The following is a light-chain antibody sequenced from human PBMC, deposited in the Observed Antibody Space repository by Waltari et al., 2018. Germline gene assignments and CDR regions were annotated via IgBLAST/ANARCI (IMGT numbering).Light chain of an antibody. J-gene: IGLJ1*01. Sequence: QSALTQPASMSGSPGQSITISCTGTSSDVGGYNYVSWYQKHPGKAPKVMIYDVSKRPSGVSNRFSGSKSGNTASLTISGLQAEDEADYYCSSYTTSSTRVFGTGTKVTVL. CDR1: SSDVGGYNY. CDR3: SSYTTSSTRV. V-gene: IGLV2-14*01. CDR2: DVS.